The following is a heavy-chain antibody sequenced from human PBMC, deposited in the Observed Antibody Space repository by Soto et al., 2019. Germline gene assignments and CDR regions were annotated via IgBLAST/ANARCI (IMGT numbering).Heavy chain of an antibody. V-gene: IGHV3-33*06. CDR1: GFTFRSYG. D-gene: IGHD3-3*01. J-gene: IGHJ4*02. CDR3: AKTVDYDFWSHPYY. Sequence: QVQLVESGGGVVQPGRSLRLSCEASGFTFRSYGMHWVRQAPGKGLEWVAVIWHDGSNKYYADSVKGRFTISRENSKNTLYLQMNSLRAEDTAVYYCAKTVDYDFWSHPYYWGQGSLVTVSS. CDR2: IWHDGSNK.